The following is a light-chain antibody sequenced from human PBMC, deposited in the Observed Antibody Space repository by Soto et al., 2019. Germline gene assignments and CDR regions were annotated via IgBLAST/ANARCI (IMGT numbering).Light chain of an antibody. CDR2: EVS. Sequence: QSALTQPRSASGSPGQAVTISRTGTSSDVGGYNYVSWYQQHPGKAPKIMIYEVSKRPSGVPDRFSGSKSGNTASLTVSGLQAKDEAEYYCSSYAGTYYVFGTGTKLTVL. CDR3: SSYAGTYYV. V-gene: IGLV2-8*01. J-gene: IGLJ1*01. CDR1: SSDVGGYNY.